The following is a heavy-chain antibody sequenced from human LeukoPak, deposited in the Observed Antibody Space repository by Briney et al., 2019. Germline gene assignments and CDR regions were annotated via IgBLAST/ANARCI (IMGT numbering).Heavy chain of an antibody. CDR2: INPSGGST. D-gene: IGHD3-10*01. CDR3: ARGEFNGDQYYYYYYMDV. CDR1: GYTFTSYY. V-gene: IGHV1-46*01. Sequence: GASVKVSCKASGYTFTSYYMHWVRQAPGQGLEWMGIINPSGGSTSYAQKFQGRVTMTRDMSTSTVYMELSSLRSEDTAVYYCARGEFNGDQYYYYYYMDVWGKGTTVTVSS. J-gene: IGHJ6*03.